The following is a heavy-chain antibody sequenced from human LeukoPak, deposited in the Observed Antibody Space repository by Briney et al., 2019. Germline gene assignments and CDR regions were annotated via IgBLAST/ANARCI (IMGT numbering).Heavy chain of an antibody. CDR1: GGTFSSYT. J-gene: IGHJ5*02. CDR3: ARDGRMVRGDIYLDWFDP. D-gene: IGHD3-10*01. V-gene: IGHV1-69*04. CDR2: IIPILGIA. Sequence: SVKVSCKASGGTFSSYTISWVRQAPGQGLEWMGRIIPILGIANYAQKFQGRVTITADKSTSTAYMELSSLRSEDTAVCYCARDGRMVRGDIYLDWFDPWGQGTLVTVSS.